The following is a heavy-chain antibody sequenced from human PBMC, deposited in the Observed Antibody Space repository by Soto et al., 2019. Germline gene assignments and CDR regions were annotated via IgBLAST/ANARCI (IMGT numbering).Heavy chain of an antibody. Sequence: PGESLKLSCKGSGYSFTSYWIGWVRQIPGKGLEWMGIIYPGDSDTRYSPSFQGQVTISADKSISTAYLQWSSLKASDTAMYYCATYGGDGYNSNYYYYGMDVWGQGTTVTVSS. V-gene: IGHV5-51*01. CDR2: IYPGDSDT. J-gene: IGHJ6*02. CDR1: GYSFTSYW. D-gene: IGHD2-21*01. CDR3: ATYGGDGYNSNYYYYGMDV.